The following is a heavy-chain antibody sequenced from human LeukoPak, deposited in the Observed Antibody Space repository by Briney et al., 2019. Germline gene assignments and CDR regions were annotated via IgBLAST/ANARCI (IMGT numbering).Heavy chain of an antibody. CDR3: AKRYRYYFDY. CDR2: IYSGGST. J-gene: IGHJ4*02. Sequence: GGSLRLSCAASGFTVSSNYMSWVRQAPGEGLEWVSVIYSGGSTYYADSVKGRFTISRDNSKNTLYLQMNSLRAEDTAVYYCAKRYRYYFDYWGQGTLVTVSS. V-gene: IGHV3-53*01. CDR1: GFTVSSNY. D-gene: IGHD1-14*01.